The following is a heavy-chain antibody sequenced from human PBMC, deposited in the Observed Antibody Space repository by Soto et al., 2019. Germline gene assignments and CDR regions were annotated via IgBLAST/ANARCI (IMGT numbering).Heavy chain of an antibody. CDR3: ARDIYKSGSWFDAFDI. V-gene: IGHV6-1*01. CDR2: TYFRSKWYN. Sequence: SQTLSLTCAISGDSVSSNSAAWNWIRQSPSRGLEWLGRTYFRSKWYNDYAVSVKSRITINPDTSKNQFSLQLNSVTPEDTAVYYCARDIYKSGSWFDAFDIWGQGTMVTV. D-gene: IGHD6-13*01. J-gene: IGHJ3*02. CDR1: GDSVSSNSAA.